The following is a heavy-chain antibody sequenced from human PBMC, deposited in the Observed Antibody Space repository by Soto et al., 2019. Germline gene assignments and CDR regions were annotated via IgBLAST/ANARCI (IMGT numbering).Heavy chain of an antibody. J-gene: IGHJ6*02. CDR2: MNPNSGNT. D-gene: IGHD6-13*01. Sequence: QVQLVQSGAEVKKPGASVKVSCKASGYTFTSYDINWVRQATGQGLEWMGWMNPNSGNTGYAQKFQGRVNMTRNTSISTAYIELSSLRSDDTAVYYCAGPIAAAGGSYYYGMDVWGQGTTVTVSS. CDR1: GYTFTSYD. CDR3: AGPIAAAGGSYYYGMDV. V-gene: IGHV1-8*01.